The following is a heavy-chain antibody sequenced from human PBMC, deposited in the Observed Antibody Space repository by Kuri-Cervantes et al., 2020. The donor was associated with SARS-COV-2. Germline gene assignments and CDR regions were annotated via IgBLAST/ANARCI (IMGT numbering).Heavy chain of an antibody. CDR2: IWYDGSNK. CDR3: ARGLRGSGSYSPAHYGMDV. V-gene: IGHV3-33*01. J-gene: IGHJ6*02. D-gene: IGHD3-10*01. CDR1: GFTFSSYG. Sequence: GGSLRLSCAASGFTFSSYGMHWVRQAPGKGLEWVAVIWYDGSNKYYADSVKGRFTISRDNSKNTLYLQMNSLRAEDTAVYCCARGLRGSGSYSPAHYGMDVWGQGTTVTVSS.